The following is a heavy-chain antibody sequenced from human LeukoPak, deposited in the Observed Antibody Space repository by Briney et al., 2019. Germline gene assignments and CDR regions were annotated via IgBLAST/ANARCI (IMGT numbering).Heavy chain of an antibody. Sequence: GGSLRLSCAASGFRFSSYEMNWVRQAPGKGLEWVSYITSSGTTIHYADSVKGRFTISRDNAKNSLYLQMNSLRAEDTAVYYCASTYYYDSSGYSPEYWGQGTLVTVSS. J-gene: IGHJ4*02. D-gene: IGHD3-22*01. CDR3: ASTYYYDSSGYSPEY. CDR1: GFRFSSYE. V-gene: IGHV3-48*03. CDR2: ITSSGTTI.